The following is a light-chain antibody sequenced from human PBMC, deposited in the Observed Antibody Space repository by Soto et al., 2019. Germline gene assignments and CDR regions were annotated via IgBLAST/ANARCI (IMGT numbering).Light chain of an antibody. CDR2: DAS. J-gene: IGKJ4*01. CDR1: RDNADS. CDR3: QQYDDPFT. V-gene: IGKV1-33*01. Sequence: DTQMTQSPSSLSASVGDTVTITCQASRDNADSLNWYQQRAGQAPKLLIYDASNLQSGVPARFSGSGTGTSFILTINSLQPEDFATYYCQQYDDPFTFGGGTKVEIK.